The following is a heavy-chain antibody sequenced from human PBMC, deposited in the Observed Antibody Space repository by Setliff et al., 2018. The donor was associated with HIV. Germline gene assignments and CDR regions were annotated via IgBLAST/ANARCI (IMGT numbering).Heavy chain of an antibody. Sequence: PSETLSLTCSVSGDSISSGSYYWSWIRLPAGKGLEWIGQFHTTGSTNYNPSLKSRVTISMDTSTNQFSLNLNSVTATDTAVYYCAKRTFGSGRLDPWGQGTLVTVSS. CDR3: AKRTFGSGRLDP. V-gene: IGHV4-61*09. D-gene: IGHD3-16*01. CDR2: FHTTGST. CDR1: GDSISSGSYY. J-gene: IGHJ5*02.